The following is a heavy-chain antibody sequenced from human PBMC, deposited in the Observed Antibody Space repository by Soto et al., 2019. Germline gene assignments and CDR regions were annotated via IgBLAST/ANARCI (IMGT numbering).Heavy chain of an antibody. CDR1: GGTFSSYA. D-gene: IGHD6-6*01. CDR3: ARDLRPDIAARRYYGMDV. V-gene: IGHV1-69*06. J-gene: IGHJ6*02. CDR2: IIPIFGTA. Sequence: SVKVSCKASGGTFSSYAISWVRQAPGQGLEWMGGIIPIFGTANYAQKFQGRVTITADKSTSTAYMELSSLRSEDTAVYYCARDLRPDIAARRYYGMDVWGQGTTVTSP.